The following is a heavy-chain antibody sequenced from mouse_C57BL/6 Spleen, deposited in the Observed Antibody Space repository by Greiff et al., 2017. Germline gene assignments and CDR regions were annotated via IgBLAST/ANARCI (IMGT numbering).Heavy chain of an antibody. Sequence: EVKLQQSGPELVKPGASVKISCKASGYTFTDYYMNWVKQSHGKSLEWIGDINPNNGGSSYNQKFKGKATLTVDKSSSTAYMELRSLTSEDSAVYYCARRGLLTSWFAYWGQGTLVTVSA. CDR3: ARRGLLTSWFAY. CDR1: GYTFTDYY. V-gene: IGHV1-26*01. J-gene: IGHJ3*01. CDR2: INPNNGGS. D-gene: IGHD2-10*01.